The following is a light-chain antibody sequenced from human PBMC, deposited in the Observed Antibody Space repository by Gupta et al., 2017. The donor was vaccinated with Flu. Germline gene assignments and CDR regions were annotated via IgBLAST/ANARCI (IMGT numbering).Light chain of an antibody. J-gene: IGLJ1*01. CDR2: VVS. V-gene: IGLV2-14*01. CDR3: SSYSSSSTLVV. Sequence: QSALTQPASGSGSPGQAITISCTGTSSDIGASNYVSWYQQHPGKAPKLMFYVVSYRHSGVSNRFSGSKSGTTASLTISGLQAEDEADYYCSSYSSSSTLVVFGPGTKVTVL. CDR1: SSDIGASNY.